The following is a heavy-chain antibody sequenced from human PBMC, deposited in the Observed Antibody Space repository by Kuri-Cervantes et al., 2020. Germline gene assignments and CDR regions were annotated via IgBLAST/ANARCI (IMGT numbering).Heavy chain of an antibody. V-gene: IGHV1-3*01. CDR2: INGGSGNT. D-gene: IGHD3-22*01. J-gene: IGHJ3*02. CDR3: ARDSWLGSYRLGSAFDI. Sequence: ASVKVSCKASGYIFTSYTLHWMRQAPGQRLVWVGWINGGSGNTEYSQEFQGRFTFTRDTFASTAYLELNSLRAEDTAVYYCARDSWLGSYRLGSAFDIWGQGTMVTVSS. CDR1: GYIFTSYT.